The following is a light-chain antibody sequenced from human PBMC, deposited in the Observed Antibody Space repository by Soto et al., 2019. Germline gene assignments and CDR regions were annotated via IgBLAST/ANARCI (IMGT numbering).Light chain of an antibody. CDR2: AAS. CDR3: QQSYSSPPT. Sequence: DIQMTQSPSSLSASVGDRVTITCRTSQSVSSYLNWYQQKPGKAPKLLIYAASSLQSGVPSRFSGSGSGTDFTHTISSLQPEDFATYYCQQSYSSPPTFGQGTKVDI. CDR1: QSVSSY. J-gene: IGKJ1*01. V-gene: IGKV1-39*01.